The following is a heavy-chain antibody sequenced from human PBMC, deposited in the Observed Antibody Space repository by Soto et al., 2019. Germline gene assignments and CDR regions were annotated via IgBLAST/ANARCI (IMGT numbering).Heavy chain of an antibody. D-gene: IGHD3-3*01. CDR1: GFSLTTSGVG. CDR3: AHRVLRTVFGLVTTTAIYFDF. J-gene: IGHJ4*02. Sequence: QITLNESGPTQVKPRQTLTLTCTFSGFSLTTSGVGVGWIRQYPGKAPEWLALIYWDDDKRYSPSLKSRLTITKDTSKNQVVLTMAESDPADIATYYCAHRVLRTVFGLVTTTAIYFDFWGQGTPVAVSS. V-gene: IGHV2-5*02. CDR2: IYWDDDK.